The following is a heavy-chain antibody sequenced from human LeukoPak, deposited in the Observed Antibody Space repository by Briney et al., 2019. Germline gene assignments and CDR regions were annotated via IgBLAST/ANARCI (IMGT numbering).Heavy chain of an antibody. Sequence: PSETLSLTCTVSGGSISNYYWSWIRQPAGKQLEWLGRIYSSGSTNYNPSLESRVTVSVDTSKDQFSLKLSSVTAADTAVYYCAREHMVRGVINRWGQGALVTVSS. V-gene: IGHV4-4*07. CDR2: IYSSGST. D-gene: IGHD3-10*01. J-gene: IGHJ4*02. CDR1: GGSISNYY. CDR3: AREHMVRGVINR.